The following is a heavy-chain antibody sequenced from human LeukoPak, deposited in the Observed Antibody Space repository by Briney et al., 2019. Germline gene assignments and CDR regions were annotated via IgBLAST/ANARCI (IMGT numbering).Heavy chain of an antibody. Sequence: PGGSLRLSCAASGFTVSSNYMSWVRQAPGKGLEWVSVIYSGGSTYYADSVKGRFTISRDNSKNTLYLQMNSLRAEDTAVYYCARESPYGDYWGEGYFGYWGQGTLVTVSS. CDR3: ARESPYGDYWGEGYFGY. CDR1: GFTVSSNY. J-gene: IGHJ4*02. V-gene: IGHV3-66*01. CDR2: IYSGGST. D-gene: IGHD4-17*01.